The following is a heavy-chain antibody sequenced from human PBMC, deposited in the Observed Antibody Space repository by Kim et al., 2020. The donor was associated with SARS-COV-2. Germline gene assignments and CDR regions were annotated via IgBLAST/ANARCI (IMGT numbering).Heavy chain of an antibody. CDR1: GGSFSGYY. V-gene: IGHV4-34*01. CDR3: ARGRIVVVPAAMRRVDL. J-gene: IGHJ2*01. D-gene: IGHD2-2*01. Sequence: SETLSLTCAVYGGSFSGYYWSWIRQPPGKGLEWIGEINHSGSTNYNPSLKSRVTISVDTSKNQFSLKLSSVTAADTAVYYCARGRIVVVPAAMRRVDLWGRGTLVTVSS. CDR2: INHSGST.